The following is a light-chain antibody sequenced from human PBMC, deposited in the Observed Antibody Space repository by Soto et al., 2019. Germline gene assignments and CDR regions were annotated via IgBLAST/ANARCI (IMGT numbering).Light chain of an antibody. J-gene: IGKJ1*01. CDR2: GAS. CDR1: QSISDT. CDR3: QQYNNWPWT. Sequence: IVMTQSPATLSVSPGGRATLSCRASQSISDTLAWYQQKPGQAPRLLIQGASTRATGFPARFSGSGSGTDFTLTISSLQSEDFAVYYCQQYNNWPWTFGQGTKVDIK. V-gene: IGKV3-15*01.